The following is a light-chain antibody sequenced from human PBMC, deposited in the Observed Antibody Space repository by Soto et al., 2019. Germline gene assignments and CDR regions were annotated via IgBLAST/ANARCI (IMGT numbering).Light chain of an antibody. CDR1: QSISSW. CDR2: KAS. CDR3: QQYNSFTWT. V-gene: IGKV1-5*03. J-gene: IGKJ1*01. Sequence: DIQMTQSPSTLSASVGDRVTITCRASQSISSWLAWYRQKPGKAPTLLIYKASSLESGVPSRFSGSGSGTEFTLTISSLQPDDFATYYRQQYNSFTWTFGQGTKVEIK.